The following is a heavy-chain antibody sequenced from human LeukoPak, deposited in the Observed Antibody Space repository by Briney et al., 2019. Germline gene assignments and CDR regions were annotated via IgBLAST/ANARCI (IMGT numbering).Heavy chain of an antibody. J-gene: IGHJ5*02. Sequence: GGSLLLSCAASGFTLSSYSMTSVRQAPGKGVEWVSYISSSSSTIYYADSVKGRFTISRDNAKNSLYLQMNSLRAEDTAVYYCAREYYDFWSGYFSPGELGFDPWGQGTLVTVSS. D-gene: IGHD3-3*01. CDR3: AREYYDFWSGYFSPGELGFDP. CDR2: ISSSSSTI. V-gene: IGHV3-48*01. CDR1: GFTLSSYS.